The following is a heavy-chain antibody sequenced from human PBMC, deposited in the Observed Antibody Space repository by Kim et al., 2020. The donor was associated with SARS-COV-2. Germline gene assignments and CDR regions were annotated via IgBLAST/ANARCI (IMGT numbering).Heavy chain of an antibody. V-gene: IGHV4-59*01. D-gene: IGHD4-17*01. J-gene: IGHJ6*02. Sequence: LKSHVTISIDTAKNQFSLKLGSVTAADTAVYYCARLYGDKNYYYYSGMDVWGQGTTVTVSS. CDR3: ARLYGDKNYYYYSGMDV.